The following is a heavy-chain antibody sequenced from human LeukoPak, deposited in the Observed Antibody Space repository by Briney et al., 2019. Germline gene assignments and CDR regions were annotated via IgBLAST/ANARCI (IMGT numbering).Heavy chain of an antibody. CDR1: GFIFSNYA. J-gene: IGHJ3*02. D-gene: IGHD2-15*01. V-gene: IGHV3-30*03. CDR3: ATGNCGSGGSCHAFDI. CDR2: LSFDGSVE. Sequence: AGGSLRLSCAASGFIFSNYAMHWVRQAPGKGLEWVATLSFDGSVEYYADSVKGRCTISRDNSKDTLSLQMNTLRIDDTALYYCATGNCGSGGSCHAFDIWGQGTMVTVSS.